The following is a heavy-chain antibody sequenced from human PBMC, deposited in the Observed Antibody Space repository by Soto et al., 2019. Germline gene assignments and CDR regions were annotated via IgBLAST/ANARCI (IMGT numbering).Heavy chain of an antibody. J-gene: IGHJ4*02. D-gene: IGHD2-21*02. CDR3: AKARQLAYCGGDCYSGLGY. Sequence: EVQLLESGGGLVQPGGSLRLSCAASGFTFSSYAMSWVRQAPGKGLEWVSAISGSGGSTYYADSVKGRFTISRDNSKNTLYLQMNSLRAEDTAVYYCAKARQLAYCGGDCYSGLGYWGQGTLVTVSS. V-gene: IGHV3-23*01. CDR1: GFTFSSYA. CDR2: ISGSGGST.